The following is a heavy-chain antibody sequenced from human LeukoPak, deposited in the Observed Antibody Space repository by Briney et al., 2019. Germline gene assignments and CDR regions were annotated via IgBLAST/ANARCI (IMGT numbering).Heavy chain of an antibody. CDR1: GGSISSYY. D-gene: IGHD4-17*01. CDR2: VYYSGST. V-gene: IGHV4-59*01. J-gene: IGHJ4*02. Sequence: KPSETLSLTRTVSGGSISSYYWSWIRQPPGKGLEWTGYVYYSGSTNYNPSLKSRVTISVDTSKNQVSLKLTSVTAADTAVYYCAREAFYGDQNPHLFFDYWGQGTLVTVSS. CDR3: AREAFYGDQNPHLFFDY.